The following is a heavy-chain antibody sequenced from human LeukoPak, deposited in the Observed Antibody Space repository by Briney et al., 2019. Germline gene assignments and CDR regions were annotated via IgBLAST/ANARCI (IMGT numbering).Heavy chain of an antibody. Sequence: PGGSLTLLCAASGFTFDDYAMHWVRQAPGKGVEWVSLICGDGGSTYDADSVKSRITISRDNSKNSLFLQIKRLRTDDTGLYYCVKEPPYYDRSGYCWGQRTLVTASS. CDR2: ICGDGGST. D-gene: IGHD3-22*01. CDR3: VKEPPYYDRSGYC. CDR1: GFTFDDYA. V-gene: IGHV3-43*02. J-gene: IGHJ4*02.